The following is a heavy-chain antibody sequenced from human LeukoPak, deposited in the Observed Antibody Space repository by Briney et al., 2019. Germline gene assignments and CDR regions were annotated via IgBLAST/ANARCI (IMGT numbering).Heavy chain of an antibody. CDR1: GFSLYSSGVG. Sequence: SGPTLVNPTQTLTLTCTFSGFSLYSSGVGVGWIRQPPGKALEWLAVIYWDDDKRYNPSLRSRLTMSKDASKSQVFLVMSNMDPVNTATYYCAHRRPGHLTGWDNSYFDNWGPGTLVTVSS. V-gene: IGHV2-5*02. J-gene: IGHJ4*02. CDR3: AHRRPGHLTGWDNSYFDN. CDR2: IYWDDDK. D-gene: IGHD1/OR15-1a*01.